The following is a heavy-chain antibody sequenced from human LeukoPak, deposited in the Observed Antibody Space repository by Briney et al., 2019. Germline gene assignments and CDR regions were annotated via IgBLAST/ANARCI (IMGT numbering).Heavy chain of an antibody. CDR1: GGSISSGSYY. J-gene: IGHJ5*02. V-gene: IGHV4-61*02. CDR2: IYSSGST. Sequence: SETLSLTCTVSGGSISSGSYYWSWIRQPAGKGLEWIGRIYSSGSTNYKPSLKSRVTISVDTSKNQFSLRLSSMTAADTAVYYCAREGLGWFDPWGQGTLVTVSS. CDR3: AREGLGWFDP. D-gene: IGHD3-16*01.